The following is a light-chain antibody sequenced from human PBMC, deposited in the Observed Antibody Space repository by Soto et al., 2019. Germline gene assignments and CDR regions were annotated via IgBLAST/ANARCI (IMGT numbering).Light chain of an antibody. CDR2: DAS. Sequence: DIQMTQSPSSLSASVGDRVTITCQASQDISNYLNWYQQKPGKAPKLLIYDASNLETGVPSRFSGIGSGRDFTFAISSLQPEDIEKYYCQQYDNLPPFTFGPVTKVDIK. CDR3: QQYDNLPPFT. CDR1: QDISNY. V-gene: IGKV1-33*01. J-gene: IGKJ3*01.